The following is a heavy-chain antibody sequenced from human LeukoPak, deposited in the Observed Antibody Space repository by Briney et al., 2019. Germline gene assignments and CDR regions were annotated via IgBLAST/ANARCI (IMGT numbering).Heavy chain of an antibody. Sequence: SVKVSCKASGYTFSSYAISWVRQAPGQGLEWMGGINPIFGVANYAQKFQGRVTITTDESTSTAYMELRSLKSEDTAVYFCGRVGVSGPYWYFDLWGRGTLVTVSS. D-gene: IGHD3-16*01. CDR3: GRVGVSGPYWYFDL. CDR2: INPIFGVA. V-gene: IGHV1-69*05. CDR1: GYTFSSYA. J-gene: IGHJ2*01.